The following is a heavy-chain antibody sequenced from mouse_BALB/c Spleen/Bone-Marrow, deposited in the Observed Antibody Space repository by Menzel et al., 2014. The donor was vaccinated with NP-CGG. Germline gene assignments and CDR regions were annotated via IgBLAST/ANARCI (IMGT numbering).Heavy chain of an antibody. CDR1: GFTFSSYG. V-gene: IGHV5-9-2*01. J-gene: IGHJ3*01. CDR3: AREGYDYDWFAD. Sequence: DVKLVESGGDLVKPGGSLKLSCAASGFTFSSYGMSWVRQTPEKRLEWVATISGGGSYIYYADNVKGRFIISRDNAKNSLYLQVRSLRSEDTALYYCAREGYDYDWFADWGQGTLVTVSA. D-gene: IGHD2-4*01. CDR2: ISGGGSYI.